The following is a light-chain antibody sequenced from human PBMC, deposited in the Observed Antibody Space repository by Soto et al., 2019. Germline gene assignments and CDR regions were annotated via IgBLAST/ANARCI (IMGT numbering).Light chain of an antibody. Sequence: DIQITQSPSTLSASVGDRVTITCRASQSISSWLAWYQQKPGKAPKLLIYDASSLESGVPSRFSGGGSGTEFTLTISSLQPADFATYFCQQYNSYSRTFGQGTKVDIK. CDR3: QQYNSYSRT. V-gene: IGKV1-5*01. CDR1: QSISSW. CDR2: DAS. J-gene: IGKJ1*01.